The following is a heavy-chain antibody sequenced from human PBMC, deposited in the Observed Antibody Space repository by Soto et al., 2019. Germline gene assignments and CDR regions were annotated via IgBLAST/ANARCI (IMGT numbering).Heavy chain of an antibody. D-gene: IGHD2-15*01. Sequence: ASVKVSCKASGYTFTSYGISWVRQAPGQGLEWMGWISAYNGNANYAQKLQGRVTMTTDTSTSTAYMELRSLRSDDTAVYYCARYASSGGSEDYWGQGTLVTVSS. V-gene: IGHV1-18*04. J-gene: IGHJ4*02. CDR2: ISAYNGNA. CDR3: ARYASSGGSEDY. CDR1: GYTFTSYG.